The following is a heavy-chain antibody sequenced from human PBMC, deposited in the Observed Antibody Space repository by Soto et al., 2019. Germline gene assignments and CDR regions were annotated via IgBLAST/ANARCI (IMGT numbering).Heavy chain of an antibody. CDR1: GFIVSTNF. Sequence: PGGSMRLSCAASGFIVSTNFMSWVRQTPGKGLEWVSVIYSDGSTYYADSVKGRFTISRDNSKNTLYLQMNGLKASDTAMYYCERHLAVAARYGMDVWGQGTTVTVSS. CDR2: IYSDGST. J-gene: IGHJ6*02. CDR3: ERHLAVAARYGMDV. V-gene: IGHV3-53*01. D-gene: IGHD6-19*01.